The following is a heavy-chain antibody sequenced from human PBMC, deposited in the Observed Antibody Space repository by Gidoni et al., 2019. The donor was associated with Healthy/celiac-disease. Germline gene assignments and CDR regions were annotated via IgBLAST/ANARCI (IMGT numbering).Heavy chain of an antibody. J-gene: IGHJ6*02. CDR1: GFTFSDYY. D-gene: IGHD5-18*01. Sequence: QVQLVESGGGLVKPGGSLRLSCAASGFTFSDYYMSCIRQAPGKGLEWVSYISSSGSTIYYADSVKGRFTISRDNAKNSLYLQMNSLRAEDTAVYYCARDNTAMAYSPIYYYYYGMDVWGQGTTVTVSS. CDR3: ARDNTAMAYSPIYYYYYGMDV. CDR2: ISSSGSTI. V-gene: IGHV3-11*04.